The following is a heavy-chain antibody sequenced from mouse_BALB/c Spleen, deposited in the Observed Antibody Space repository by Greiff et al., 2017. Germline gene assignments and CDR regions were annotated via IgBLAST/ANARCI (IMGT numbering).Heavy chain of an antibody. CDR1: GYTFTSYN. D-gene: IGHD2-4*01. Sequence: LQQPGAELVKPGASVKMSCKASGYTFTSYNMHWVKQTPGQGLEWIGAIYPGNGDTSYNQKFKGKATLTADKSSSTAYMQLSSLTSEDSAVYYCARFYDYTFDDWGQGTTLTVSS. CDR2: IYPGNGDT. J-gene: IGHJ2*01. CDR3: ARFYDYTFDD. V-gene: IGHV1-12*01.